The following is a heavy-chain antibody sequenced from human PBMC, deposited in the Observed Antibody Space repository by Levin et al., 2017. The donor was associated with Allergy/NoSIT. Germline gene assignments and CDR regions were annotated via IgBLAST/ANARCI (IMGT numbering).Heavy chain of an antibody. D-gene: IGHD6-25*01. V-gene: IGHV3-23*01. CDR2: ISGLGEST. Sequence: GGSLRLSCAASGFIFSTYAMSWVRQAPGKGLEWVSSISGLGESTYYADSVKGRFTISRDNSKNTLYLQMNSLRAEDTAVYYCAKGPAATEGWFDPWGQGTLVTVSS. J-gene: IGHJ5*02. CDR1: GFIFSTYA. CDR3: AKGPAATEGWFDP.